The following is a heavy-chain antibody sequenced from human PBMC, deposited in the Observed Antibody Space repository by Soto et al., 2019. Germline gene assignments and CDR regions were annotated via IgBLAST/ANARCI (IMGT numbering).Heavy chain of an antibody. J-gene: IGHJ4*02. V-gene: IGHV4-39*01. CDR2: IYYSGST. D-gene: IGHD3-22*01. CDR3: ARRRLSKYYDSSGYYQIDY. Sequence: SETLSITCTFSVGSISISSYYWGWIRQPPGKGLEWIGSIYYSGSTYYNPSLKSRVTISVDTSKNQFSLKLSSVTAADTAVYYCARRRLSKYYDSSGYYQIDYWGQGTMVTVSS. CDR1: VGSISISSYY.